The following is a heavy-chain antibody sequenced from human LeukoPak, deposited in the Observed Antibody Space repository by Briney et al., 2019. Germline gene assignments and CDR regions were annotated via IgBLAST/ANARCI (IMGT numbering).Heavy chain of an antibody. J-gene: IGHJ4*02. CDR1: GYTFTGYY. D-gene: IGHD1-1*01. CDR2: INPNSGGT. Sequence: ASVKVSCKASGYTFTGYYMHWVRQAPGQGLEWMGWINPNSGGTNYAQKFQGRVTMTRDTSISTAYMELSRLRSDDTAVYYCARVEPASAGVRYNWNFDYWGQGTLVTVSS. CDR3: ARVEPASAGVRYNWNFDY. V-gene: IGHV1-2*02.